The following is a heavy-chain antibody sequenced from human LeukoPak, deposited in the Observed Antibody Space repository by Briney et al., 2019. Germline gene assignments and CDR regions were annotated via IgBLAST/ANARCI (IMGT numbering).Heavy chain of an antibody. J-gene: IGHJ5*02. Sequence: GASVKVSCKASGGTFSSYAISWVRQAPGQGLEWMGGIIPIFGTANYAQKLQGRVTMTTDTSTSTAYMELRSLRSDDTAVYYCVRWFGEHPNWFDPWGQGTLVTVSS. CDR2: IIPIFGTA. D-gene: IGHD3-10*01. CDR3: VRWFGEHPNWFDP. V-gene: IGHV1-69*05. CDR1: GGTFSSYA.